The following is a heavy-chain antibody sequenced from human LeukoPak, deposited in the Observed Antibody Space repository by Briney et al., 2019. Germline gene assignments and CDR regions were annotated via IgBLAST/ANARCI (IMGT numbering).Heavy chain of an antibody. J-gene: IGHJ4*02. CDR1: GFTFTSYW. Sequence: GGSLRLSCAASGFTFTSYWMHWMRQAPGKGLEWVANMKQDGSEIYYVDSVKGRFTISSDNAKKSLYLQMNSLRVEDTAVHYCVLGSGWHDSHWGQGTLVTVSS. V-gene: IGHV3-7*03. CDR2: MKQDGSEI. D-gene: IGHD6-19*01. CDR3: VLGSGWHDSH.